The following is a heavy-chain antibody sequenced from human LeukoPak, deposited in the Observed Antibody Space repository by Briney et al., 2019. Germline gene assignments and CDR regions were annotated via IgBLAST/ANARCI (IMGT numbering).Heavy chain of an antibody. V-gene: IGHV4-59*01. CDR2: TYYSGST. J-gene: IGHJ4*02. Sequence: SETLSLTCTVSGGSISSYYWSWIRQPPGKGLEWIGYTYYSGSTNYNPSLKSRVTISVDTSKNQFSLKLSSVTAADTAVYYCARVDDISIDYWGQGTLVTVSS. D-gene: IGHD3-9*01. CDR3: ARVDDISIDY. CDR1: GGSISSYY.